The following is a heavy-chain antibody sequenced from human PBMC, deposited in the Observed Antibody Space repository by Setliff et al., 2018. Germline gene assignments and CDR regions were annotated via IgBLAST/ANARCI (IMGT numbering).Heavy chain of an antibody. CDR3: ARDVFPYHYEGAFDI. V-gene: IGHV1-46*01. CDR2: INPSSGRT. J-gene: IGHJ3*02. D-gene: IGHD3-22*01. Sequence: ASVKVSCKASGYTFTSHFMHWVRQAPGLGLEWMGTINPSSGRTSYAQKFQGRVTMTRDTSTSTVYMDMSSLRSEDTAVYYCARDVFPYHYEGAFDIWGQGTMVTVS. CDR1: GYTFTSHF.